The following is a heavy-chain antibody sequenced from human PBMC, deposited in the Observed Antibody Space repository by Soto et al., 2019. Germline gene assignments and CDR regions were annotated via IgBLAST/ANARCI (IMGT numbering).Heavy chain of an antibody. CDR3: ARGFELEWLPKGDAFDI. Sequence: ASVKVSCKASGFTFTNSAIQWVRQARGQRLEWIGWLGADNGNTNYAQKLQERVTMTTDTSTSTAYMELRSLRSDDTAVYYCARGFELEWLPKGDAFDIWGQGTMVTVSS. D-gene: IGHD3-3*01. J-gene: IGHJ3*02. CDR2: LGADNGNT. CDR1: GFTFTNSA. V-gene: IGHV1-18*01.